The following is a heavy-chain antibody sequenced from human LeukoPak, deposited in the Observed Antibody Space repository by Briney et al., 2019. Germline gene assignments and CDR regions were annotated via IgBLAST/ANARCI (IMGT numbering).Heavy chain of an antibody. Sequence: GASVKVSCKASGYTFTSYAMHWVRQAPGQRLEWMGWINAGNGNTKYSQKFQGRVTITRGTSASTAYMELSSLRSEDTAVYYCARVATMPLGRFGAFDIWGQGTMVTVSS. J-gene: IGHJ3*02. CDR3: ARVATMPLGRFGAFDI. V-gene: IGHV1-3*01. CDR1: GYTFTSYA. D-gene: IGHD5-12*01. CDR2: INAGNGNT.